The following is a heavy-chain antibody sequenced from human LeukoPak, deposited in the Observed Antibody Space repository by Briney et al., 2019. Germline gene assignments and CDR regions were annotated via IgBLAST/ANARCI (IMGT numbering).Heavy chain of an antibody. V-gene: IGHV1-18*01. CDR2: ISAYNGNT. Sequence: ASVKVSCKASGYTFTSYGISWVRQAPGQGLEWMGWISAYNGNTNYAQKLQGRVTMTTDTSTSTAYMELRSLRSDDTAVYYCARELALNRDYYYDSSGYLDYWGQGTLVTVSS. D-gene: IGHD3-22*01. J-gene: IGHJ4*02. CDR1: GYTFTSYG. CDR3: ARELALNRDYYYDSSGYLDY.